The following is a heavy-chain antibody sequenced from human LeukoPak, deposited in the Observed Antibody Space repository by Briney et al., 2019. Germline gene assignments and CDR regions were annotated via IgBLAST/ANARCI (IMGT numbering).Heavy chain of an antibody. CDR1: GGSFSGYH. V-gene: IGHV4-34*01. Sequence: KPSETLSLTCAVYGGSFSGYHWSWIRQPPGKGLEWIGEINHSGSTNYNPSLKSRVTISVDTSKNQFSLKLSSVTAADTAVCYCARGSRRDAYNRYWYFDLWGRGTLVTVSS. D-gene: IGHD1-1*01. CDR2: INHSGST. CDR3: ARGSRRDAYNRYWYFDL. J-gene: IGHJ2*01.